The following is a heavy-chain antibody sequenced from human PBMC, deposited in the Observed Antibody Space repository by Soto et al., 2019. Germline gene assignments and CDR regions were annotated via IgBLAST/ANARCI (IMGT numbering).Heavy chain of an antibody. CDR3: AKDHRVLSGAILTDFDY. CDR2: ISYDGSNK. D-gene: IGHD6-25*01. CDR1: GFTFSSYS. Sequence: PGGSLRLSCAASGFTFSSYSMNWVRQAPGKGLEWVAVISYDGSNKYYADSVKGRFTISRDNSKNTLYLQMNSLRAEDTAVYYCAKDHRVLSGAILTDFDYWGQGTLVTVSS. V-gene: IGHV3-30*18. J-gene: IGHJ4*02.